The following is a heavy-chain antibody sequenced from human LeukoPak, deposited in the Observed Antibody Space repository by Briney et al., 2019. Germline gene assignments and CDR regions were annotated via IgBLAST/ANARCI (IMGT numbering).Heavy chain of an antibody. Sequence: GGSLRLSCVASGFIFGDYYMSWIRQAPGKGLEWVSYISGSSTYTDYADSVKGRFTISRANAKNSLYLEINSLRAEDTAVYYCARETYGDYGPRNAFHIWGQGTMVTVSS. CDR2: ISGSSTYT. D-gene: IGHD4-17*01. CDR3: ARETYGDYGPRNAFHI. V-gene: IGHV3-11*05. CDR1: GFIFGDYY. J-gene: IGHJ3*02.